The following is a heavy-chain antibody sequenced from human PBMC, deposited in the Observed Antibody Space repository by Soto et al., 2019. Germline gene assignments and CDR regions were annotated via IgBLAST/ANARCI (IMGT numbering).Heavy chain of an antibody. J-gene: IGHJ6*02. CDR1: GGSISSSNW. D-gene: IGHD6-13*01. CDR2: IYYSGST. V-gene: IGHV4-4*02. Sequence: PSETLSLTCAVSGGSISSSNWWSWVRQPPGKGLEWIGEIYYSGSTYYNPSLKSRVTISVDTSKNQFSLKLSSVTAADTAVYYCARHLAAAGNYYYYYGMDVWGQGTKVTVSS. CDR3: ARHLAAAGNYYYYYGMDV.